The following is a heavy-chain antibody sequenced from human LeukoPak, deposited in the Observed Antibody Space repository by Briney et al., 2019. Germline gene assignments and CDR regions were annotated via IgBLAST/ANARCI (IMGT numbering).Heavy chain of an antibody. D-gene: IGHD2-2*01. CDR2: TYYRSTWYN. CDR1: GDSVSSNSVT. CDR3: GRRLNQYDCFDP. J-gene: IGHJ5*02. V-gene: IGHV6-1*01. Sequence: SQTLSPTCAISGDSVSSNSVTWNWIRQSPSRGLEWLGRTYYRSTWYNDYAVSVRGRITVNPDTSKNQFSLHLNSVTPEDTAVYYCGRRLNQYDCFDPWGQGILVTVSS.